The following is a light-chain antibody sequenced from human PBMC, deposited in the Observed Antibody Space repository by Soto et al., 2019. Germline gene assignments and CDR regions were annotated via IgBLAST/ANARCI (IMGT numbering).Light chain of an antibody. Sequence: EIVLTQSPGTLSLSPGERATLSCRASQSVGSAYLAWYQQKPGQAPRLLIYDVSSRATGIPDRFSGSGSGTDFTLTISSLQSEDFAVYYCQQYDNWPWKFGRGTKV. CDR3: QQYDNWPWK. J-gene: IGKJ1*01. V-gene: IGKV3-20*01. CDR1: QSVGSAY. CDR2: DVS.